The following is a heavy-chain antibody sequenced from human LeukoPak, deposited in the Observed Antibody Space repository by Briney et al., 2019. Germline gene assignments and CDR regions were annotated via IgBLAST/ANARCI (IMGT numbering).Heavy chain of an antibody. CDR2: ISGGST. J-gene: IGHJ4*02. V-gene: IGHV3-23*01. CDR3: AKGRLYMVRGVIDY. Sequence: GGSLRLSCAASGFTFSSYAMSWVRQAPGKGLEWVSTISGGSTYYADTVKGRFTISRDNSKNTLYLQMNSLRAEDTAVYYCAKGRLYMVRGVIDYWGQGTLVTVSS. D-gene: IGHD3-10*01. CDR1: GFTFSSYA.